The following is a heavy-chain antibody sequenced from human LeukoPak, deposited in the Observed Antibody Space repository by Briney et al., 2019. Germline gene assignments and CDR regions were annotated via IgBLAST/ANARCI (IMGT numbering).Heavy chain of an antibody. CDR3: ARRYMDV. CDR2: IGISSNKI. V-gene: IGHV3-21*01. J-gene: IGHJ6*03. CDR1: GFTLRSYT. Sequence: SGGSLRLSCAASGFTLRSYTMNWVRQAPGKGLEWVSSIGISSNKIYYADSVKGRFIISRDNAKNSLYLQMNSLRAEDTAVYYCARRYMDVWGRGTTVTVSS.